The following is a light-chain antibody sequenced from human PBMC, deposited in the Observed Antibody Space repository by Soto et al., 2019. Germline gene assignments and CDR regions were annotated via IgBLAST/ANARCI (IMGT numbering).Light chain of an antibody. CDR2: GVT. J-gene: IGLJ1*01. V-gene: IGLV2-8*01. CDR3: SSYAGSNHYV. CDR1: SSDVGGYNY. Sequence: QSALTQPPSASGSPGQSVTISCTGTSSDVGGYNYVSWYQQHPGKAPKLMIYGVTKRPSGVPDRFSGSKSGNTASLTVSGLQAEDEAYYYCSSYAGSNHYVFGTGTKVTVL.